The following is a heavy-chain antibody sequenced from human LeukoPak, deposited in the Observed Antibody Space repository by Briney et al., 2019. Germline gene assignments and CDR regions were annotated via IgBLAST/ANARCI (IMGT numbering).Heavy chain of an antibody. J-gene: IGHJ4*02. CDR2: IRGKVYGGTT. CDR1: GFTSGDYA. CDR3: TRAHYYDSSGYHYDGDY. Sequence: GGSLRLSCTTSGFTSGDYALNWFRQAPGKGLEWVGFIRGKVYGGTTEYAASVKGRFTISRDGAKSTAYLQVNSLRTEDTAVYYCTRAHYYDSSGYHYDGDYWGQGTLVTVSS. D-gene: IGHD3-22*01. V-gene: IGHV3-49*01.